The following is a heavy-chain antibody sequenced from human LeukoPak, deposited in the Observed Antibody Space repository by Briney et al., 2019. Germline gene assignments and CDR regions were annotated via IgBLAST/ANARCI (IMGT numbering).Heavy chain of an antibody. CDR3: ARAKYYKVLTGYYFDY. CDR2: IYTSGST. Sequence: SETLSLTCTVSGYSISSGYYWGWIRQPAGKGLEWIGRIYTSGSTNYNPSLKSRVTISVDTSKNQFSLKLSSVTAADTAVYYCARAKYYKVLTGYYFDYWGQGALVTVSS. CDR1: GYSISSGYY. D-gene: IGHD3-9*01. V-gene: IGHV4-61*02. J-gene: IGHJ4*02.